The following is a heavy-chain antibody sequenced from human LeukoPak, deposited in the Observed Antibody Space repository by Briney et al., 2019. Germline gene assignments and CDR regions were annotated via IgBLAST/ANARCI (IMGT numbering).Heavy chain of an antibody. Sequence: PGGSLRLSCAASGFTFSSYEMNWVRQAPGKGLEWVSYISSSGSTIYYADSVKGRFTISRDNAKNSLYLQMNSLRAEDTAVYYCAKGPLPRITGTAPFDYWGQGTLVTVSS. CDR2: ISSSGSTI. CDR3: AKGPLPRITGTAPFDY. CDR1: GFTFSSYE. J-gene: IGHJ4*02. V-gene: IGHV3-48*03. D-gene: IGHD1-7*01.